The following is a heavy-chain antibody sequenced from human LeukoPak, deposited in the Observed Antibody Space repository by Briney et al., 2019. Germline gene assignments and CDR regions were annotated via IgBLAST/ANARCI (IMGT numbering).Heavy chain of an antibody. CDR1: GGSFSGYY. D-gene: IGHD3-22*01. CDR2: INHSGST. Sequence: SETLSLTCAVYGGSFSGYYWSWIRQPPGKGLEWIGEINHSGSTNYNPSLKSRVTISVDTSKNQFSLKLSSVTAADTAVYYCARLRDYYDSSGYYCYYHYMDVWGKGTTVTVSS. J-gene: IGHJ6*03. V-gene: IGHV4-34*01. CDR3: ARLRDYYDSSGYYCYYHYMDV.